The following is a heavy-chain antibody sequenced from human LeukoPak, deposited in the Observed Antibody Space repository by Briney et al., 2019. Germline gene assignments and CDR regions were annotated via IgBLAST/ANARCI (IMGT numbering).Heavy chain of an antibody. D-gene: IGHD3-22*01. Sequence: SETLPLTCTVSGGSIISGGYYWSWIRQHPGKGLEWIGYIYYSGSTYYNPSLKSRVTISVDTSKNQFSLKLSSVTAADTAVYYCARSSDSSGYNWFDPWGQGTLVTVSS. CDR1: GGSIISGGYY. V-gene: IGHV4-31*03. CDR2: IYYSGST. J-gene: IGHJ5*02. CDR3: ARSSDSSGYNWFDP.